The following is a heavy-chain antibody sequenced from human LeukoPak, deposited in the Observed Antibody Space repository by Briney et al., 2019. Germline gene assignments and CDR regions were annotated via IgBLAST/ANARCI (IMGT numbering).Heavy chain of an antibody. D-gene: IGHD4-17*01. Sequence: SETLSLTCTVSGGFISDYYWSWIRQPAGKGLEWIGRVHTSGSTNYNPSLKSRVTMSVDTSKNQFSLRLSTVTAADTAVYYCARDLYGDYGVFDYWGQGTLVTVSS. CDR1: GGFISDYY. J-gene: IGHJ4*02. CDR2: VHTSGST. V-gene: IGHV4-4*07. CDR3: ARDLYGDYGVFDY.